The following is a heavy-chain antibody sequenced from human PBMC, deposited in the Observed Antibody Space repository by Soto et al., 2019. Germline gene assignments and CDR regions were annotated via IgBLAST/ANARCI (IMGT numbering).Heavy chain of an antibody. CDR3: ARSLDGVTRYYYYGMDV. J-gene: IGHJ6*02. Sequence: ASVKVSCKASGYTFTSYAMHWVRQAPGQRLEWMGWINAGNGNTKYSQKFQGRVTITRDTSASTAYMELSSLRSEDTAVYYCARSLDGVTRYYYYGMDVWGQGTTVTVSS. CDR1: GYTFTSYA. V-gene: IGHV1-3*01. CDR2: INAGNGNT. D-gene: IGHD2-21*02.